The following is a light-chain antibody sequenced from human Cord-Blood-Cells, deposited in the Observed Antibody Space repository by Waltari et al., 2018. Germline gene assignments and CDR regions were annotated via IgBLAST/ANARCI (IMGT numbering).Light chain of an antibody. Sequence: EIVLTQSPGTLPLSPGERATPSCRASQSVSSSYLAWYQQKPGQAPRLLIYGASSRATGIPDRFSGSGSGTDFTLTISRLEPEDFAVYYCQQHGSSPLTFGGGTKVEIK. CDR2: GAS. CDR3: QQHGSSPLT. V-gene: IGKV3-20*01. J-gene: IGKJ4*01. CDR1: QSVSSSY.